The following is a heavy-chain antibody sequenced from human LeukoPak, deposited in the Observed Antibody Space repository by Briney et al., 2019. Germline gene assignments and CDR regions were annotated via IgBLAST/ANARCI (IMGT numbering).Heavy chain of an antibody. J-gene: IGHJ4*02. CDR2: ISGNVGAT. CDR1: GFTFSSYA. V-gene: IGHV3-23*01. Sequence: PGGSLRLSCAASGFTFSSYAMSWFRQAPGKGLEWVSAISGNVGATYYVDSVKGRFTISRDNSKNTLYLQMNSLRAEDTAIYYCASISAAGPFDYWGQGTLVTVSS. CDR3: ASISAAGPFDY. D-gene: IGHD6-13*01.